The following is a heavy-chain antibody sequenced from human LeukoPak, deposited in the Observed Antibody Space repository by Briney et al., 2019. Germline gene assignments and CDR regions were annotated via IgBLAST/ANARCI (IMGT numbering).Heavy chain of an antibody. CDR3: ARVPATIRLHWFDP. V-gene: IGHV1-18*01. J-gene: IGHJ5*02. CDR1: GYTFTSYG. CDR2: ISAYNGNT. D-gene: IGHD5-12*01. Sequence: GASVTVSCKASGYTFTSYGISWVRQAPGQGLEWMGWISAYNGNTNYAQKLQGRVTMTTDTSTSTAYMELRSLRSDDTAVYYCARVPATIRLHWFDPWGQGTLVTVSS.